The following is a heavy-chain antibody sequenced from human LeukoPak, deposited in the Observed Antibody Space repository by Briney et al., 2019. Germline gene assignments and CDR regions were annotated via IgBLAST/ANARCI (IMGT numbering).Heavy chain of an antibody. D-gene: IGHD1-26*01. J-gene: IGHJ4*02. Sequence: GGALRLSCAASGFTFSEYYMSWIRQAPGKGREGVSYISSSGSTIYYAASVKGRFTISRDNAKNSLYLQMNSLRAEDTAVYYCARDRMGATVYWGQGTLVTVSS. CDR3: ARDRMGATVY. CDR2: ISSSGSTI. CDR1: GFTFSEYY. V-gene: IGHV3-11*01.